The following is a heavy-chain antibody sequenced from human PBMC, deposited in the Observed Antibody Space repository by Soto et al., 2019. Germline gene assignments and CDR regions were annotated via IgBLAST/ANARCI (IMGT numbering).Heavy chain of an antibody. V-gene: IGHV3-21*02. D-gene: IGHD5-18*01. CDR1: GFTFSSHS. CDR3: ARSTRGFRYGTIDS. CDR2: ITTSSDSI. Sequence: EVQLVEFGGGLVRPGGSLRLSCVVSGFTFSSHSMNWVRQAPGKGLEWVSSITTSSDSIYYTDSVKGRFTLSRDNAKNSLFLQMNSLRAEDTAVYYCARSTRGFRYGTIDSWGQGTLFTVSS. J-gene: IGHJ4*02.